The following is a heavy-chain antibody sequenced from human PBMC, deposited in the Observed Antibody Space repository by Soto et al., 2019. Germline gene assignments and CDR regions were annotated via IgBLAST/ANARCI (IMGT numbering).Heavy chain of an antibody. J-gene: IGHJ4*02. CDR3: ARTLYGDNVDY. D-gene: IGHD4-17*01. CDR2: MNPNSGNT. V-gene: IGHV1-8*01. CDR1: GYTFTSYD. Sequence: QVQLVQSGAEVKKPGASVKVSCKASGYTFTSYDINWVRQATGQGLEWMGWMNPNSGNTGYAQKSKGRXTXPWXTSISTACMELSSLSSEDTAVYYCARTLYGDNVDYWGQGTLVTVSS.